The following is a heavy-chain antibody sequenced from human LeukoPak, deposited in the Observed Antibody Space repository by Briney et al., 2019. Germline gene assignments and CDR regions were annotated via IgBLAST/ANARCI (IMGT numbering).Heavy chain of an antibody. D-gene: IGHD3-3*01. CDR1: GFDFSVYS. J-gene: IGHJ4*02. Sequence: GGSLRLSCAASGFDFSVYSMSWVRQAPGKGREWISYITSDRNTIYYADSVRGRFTISRDNAKKSVYLELSNLRADDTAMYYCARSTEWFADYWGQGTLVTVSS. CDR2: ITSDRNTI. CDR3: ARSTEWFADY. V-gene: IGHV3-48*01.